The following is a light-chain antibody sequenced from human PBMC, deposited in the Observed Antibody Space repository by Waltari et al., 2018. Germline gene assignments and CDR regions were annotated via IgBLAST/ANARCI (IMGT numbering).Light chain of an antibody. J-gene: IGLJ2*01. CDR2: DNK. CDR3: QVWDSNSDHII. Sequence: SYVLTQTPSVSVAPGQTARVTCGGNDTEDKRVQWYQQKPGQAPVLVVYDNKDRPSGIPERFSGSNSGNTVTLTISRVEAGDEGDYYCQVWDSNSDHIIFGGGTKVTVL. CDR1: DTEDKR. V-gene: IGLV3-21*02.